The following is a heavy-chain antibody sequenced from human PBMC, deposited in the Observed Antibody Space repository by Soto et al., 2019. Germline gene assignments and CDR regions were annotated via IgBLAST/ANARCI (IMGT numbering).Heavy chain of an antibody. V-gene: IGHV4-39*01. Sequence: SETLSLTCSVSGGSINNNHYYWGWVRQPPGKGLEWIASISYSGTTYYNPSLKSRVTKSIDTSRNQFSLKLSSVTAADTAVYYCASHKYHSRGAPAYWGQGTLVTVYS. CDR2: ISYSGTT. J-gene: IGHJ4*02. D-gene: IGHD3-22*01. CDR3: ASHKYHSRGAPAY. CDR1: GGSINNNHYY.